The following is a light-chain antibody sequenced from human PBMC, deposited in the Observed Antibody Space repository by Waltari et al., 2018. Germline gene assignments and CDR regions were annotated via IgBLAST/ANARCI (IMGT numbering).Light chain of an antibody. Sequence: QSALTQPASVSGSPGPSITIPCTGTASDVAFYNYVSWYQQHPGKAPKVIIYDVSERPSGVSNRFSGSKSGNTAYLTISGLQAEDEADYYCNSYTGSSSWVFGGGTKLTV. J-gene: IGLJ3*02. CDR1: ASDVAFYNY. CDR2: DVS. V-gene: IGLV2-14*03. CDR3: NSYTGSSSWV.